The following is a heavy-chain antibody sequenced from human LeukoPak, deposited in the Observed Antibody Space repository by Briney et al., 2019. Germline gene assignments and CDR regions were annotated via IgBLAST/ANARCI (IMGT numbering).Heavy chain of an antibody. CDR2: ISGSGGST. J-gene: IGHJ4*02. V-gene: IGHV3-23*01. CDR3: AKGSGWYAFDY. Sequence: PGGSLRLSCAASGFIFSDHYMSWVRQAPGKGLEWVSAISGSGGSTYYADSVKGRFTISRDNSKNTLYLQMNSLRAEDTAVYYCAKGSGWYAFDYWGQGTLVTVSS. D-gene: IGHD6-19*01. CDR1: GFIFSDHY.